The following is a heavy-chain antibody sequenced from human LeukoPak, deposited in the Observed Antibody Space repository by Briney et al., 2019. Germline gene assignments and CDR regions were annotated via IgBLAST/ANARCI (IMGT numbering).Heavy chain of an antibody. CDR2: ISYDGSNK. J-gene: IGHJ4*02. V-gene: IGHV3-30*18. D-gene: IGHD2-21*01. CDR1: GFTFSSYG. Sequence: GRSLRLSCAASGFTFSSYGMHWVRQAPGKGLEWVAVISYDGSNKYYADSVKGRFTISRDNSKNTLYLQMTSLRAEDTAVYYCAKETHGDLDYWGQGTLVTVSS. CDR3: AKETHGDLDY.